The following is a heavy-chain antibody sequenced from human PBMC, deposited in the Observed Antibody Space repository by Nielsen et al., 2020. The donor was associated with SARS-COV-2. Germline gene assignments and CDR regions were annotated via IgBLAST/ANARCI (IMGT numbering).Heavy chain of an antibody. CDR1: GFTFSNAW. J-gene: IGHJ4*02. V-gene: IGHV3-15*01. CDR3: TTDPRVTIFGVVIISGDY. CDR2: IKSKSDGGTP. Sequence: GESLKISCAASGFTFSNAWMSWVRQAPGKGLEWVGHIKSKSDGGTPDYGAPVKGRFTISRDDSKNTLYLQVSSLKTEDTAVYYCTTDPRVTIFGVVIISGDYWGQGTLVTVSS. D-gene: IGHD3-3*01.